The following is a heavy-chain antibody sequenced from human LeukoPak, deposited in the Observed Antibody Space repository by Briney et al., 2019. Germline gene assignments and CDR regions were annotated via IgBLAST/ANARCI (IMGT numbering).Heavy chain of an antibody. J-gene: IGHJ4*02. Sequence: GGSLRLSCAISGLTFRTTWMHWVRQAPGKGLMWVSRMNGEGTTIDYADSVKGRFTVSRDYAKNTLFLQMNNLRTEDTALYFCATARNFRFEYWGQGSLVTVSA. V-gene: IGHV3-74*01. CDR3: ATARNFRFEY. CDR2: MNGEGTTI. D-gene: IGHD1-7*01. CDR1: GLTFRTTW.